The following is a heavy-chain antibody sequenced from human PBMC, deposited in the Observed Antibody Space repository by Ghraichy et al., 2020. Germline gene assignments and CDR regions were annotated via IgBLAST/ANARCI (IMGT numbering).Heavy chain of an antibody. V-gene: IGHV3-30-3*01. CDR1: GFTFNNYA. CDR2: ISSDGSNK. CDR3: ARGLGRSSWSFGY. J-gene: IGHJ4*02. Sequence: GSLRLSCAASGFTFNNYAMHWVRQAPGKGLEWVALISSDGSNKYDADPVKGRFTISRDNSTNTVYLQMNSLRVEDTAIYYCARGLGRSSWSFGYWGQGILVTVSS. D-gene: IGHD6-13*01.